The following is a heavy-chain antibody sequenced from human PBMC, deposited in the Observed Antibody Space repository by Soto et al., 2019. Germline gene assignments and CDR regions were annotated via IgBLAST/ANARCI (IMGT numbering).Heavy chain of an antibody. CDR2: IHYSGYT. V-gene: IGHV4-31*03. Sequence: PSETLSLTCTVSGDSISTGGYYWNWIRQHPGKGLEWIGYIHYSGYTYYNPSLKSRVTMSVDTPKSQFSLKLSSVTAADTAVYYCVRDSPGFYFDSWGHGALVTVPS. CDR3: VRDSPGFYFDS. J-gene: IGHJ4*01. CDR1: GDSISTGGYY.